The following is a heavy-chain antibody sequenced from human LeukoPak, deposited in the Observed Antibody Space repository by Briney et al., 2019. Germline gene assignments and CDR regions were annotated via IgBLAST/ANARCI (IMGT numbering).Heavy chain of an antibody. V-gene: IGHV3-21*01. Sequence: PGGSLRLSCAASGFTFSSYSMNWVRQAPGKGLELVSSISSSSSYIYYADSVKGRFTISRDNAKNSLYLQMNSLRAEDTAVYYCARDEAGTGYYYGMDVWGKGTTVTVSS. D-gene: IGHD6-13*01. J-gene: IGHJ6*04. CDR3: ARDEAGTGYYYGMDV. CDR1: GFTFSSYS. CDR2: ISSSSSYI.